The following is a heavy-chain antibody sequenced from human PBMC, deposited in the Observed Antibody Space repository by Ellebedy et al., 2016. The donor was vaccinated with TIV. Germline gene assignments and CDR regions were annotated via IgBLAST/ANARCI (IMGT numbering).Heavy chain of an antibody. CDR1: GFVFSNYA. Sequence: GESLKISXEGSGFVFSNYAMNWVRQAPGKGLEWISYINHKSEGIGYADSVKGRFTISRDNAKNSVYLQMNSLRADDTGVYYCARDLPNWANDYWGQGVLVTVSS. CDR3: ARDLPNWANDY. CDR2: INHKSEGI. V-gene: IGHV3-48*04. J-gene: IGHJ4*02. D-gene: IGHD7-27*01.